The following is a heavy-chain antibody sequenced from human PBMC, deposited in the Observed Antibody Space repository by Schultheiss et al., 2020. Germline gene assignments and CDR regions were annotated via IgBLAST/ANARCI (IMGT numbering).Heavy chain of an antibody. D-gene: IGHD1-26*01. J-gene: IGHJ6*03. CDR1: GGSISSGDYY. V-gene: IGHV4-61*08. Sequence: SETLSLTCTVSGGSISSGDYYWSWIRQPPGKGLEWIGEINHSGSTNYNPSLKSRVTISVDTSKNQFSLKLSSVTAADTAVYCCVGATTSDYYYYYMDVWGKGTTVTVSS. CDR2: INHSGST. CDR3: VGATTSDYYYYYMDV.